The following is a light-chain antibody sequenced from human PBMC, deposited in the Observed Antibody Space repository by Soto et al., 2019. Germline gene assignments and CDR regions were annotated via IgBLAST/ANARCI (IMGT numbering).Light chain of an antibody. Sequence: DIQVTQSKYSLSASVGDRVTITCRASQGINNWLVWYQQKPGTAPKLLIYAAYSLQSGVPSRFSGSGSGTDFTLTISNLQPDDSATYYCQQADTFPLPFGGGTKVDI. V-gene: IGKV1-12*01. CDR1: QGINNW. CDR3: QQADTFPLP. CDR2: AAY. J-gene: IGKJ4*01.